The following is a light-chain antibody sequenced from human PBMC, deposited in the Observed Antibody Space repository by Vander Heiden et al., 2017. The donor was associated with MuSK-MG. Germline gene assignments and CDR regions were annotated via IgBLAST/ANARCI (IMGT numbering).Light chain of an antibody. CDR2: DAS. CDR3: QQRGNWPLFT. Sequence: EIVLTQSPATLSLSPGERATLSCRASQSVSTYLAWYQQKPGQAPRLLIYDASVRATGIPARFSGSGSGTDFTLTISSREPEDFAVYYCQQRGNWPLFTFGHGTKVDIK. CDR1: QSVSTY. V-gene: IGKV3-11*01. J-gene: IGKJ3*01.